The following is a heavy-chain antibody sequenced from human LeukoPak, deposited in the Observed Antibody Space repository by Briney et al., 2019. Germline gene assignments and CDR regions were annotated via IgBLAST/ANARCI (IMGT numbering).Heavy chain of an antibody. Sequence: SVKVSCKASGGTFSSYAISWVRQAPGQGLEWMGGIIPIFGTANYAQKFQGRVTITADESTSTAYMELSSLRSEDTAVYYCARFIAARPYNWFDPWGQGTLVTVSS. V-gene: IGHV1-69*13. CDR3: ARFIAARPYNWFDP. CDR2: IIPIFGTA. J-gene: IGHJ5*02. CDR1: GGTFSSYA. D-gene: IGHD6-6*01.